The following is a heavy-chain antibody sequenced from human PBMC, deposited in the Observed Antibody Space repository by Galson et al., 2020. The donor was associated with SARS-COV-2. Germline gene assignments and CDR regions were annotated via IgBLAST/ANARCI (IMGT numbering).Heavy chain of an antibody. CDR3: ARAEQYYYDSSGDEFDY. CDR1: GFTFSSYA. D-gene: IGHD3-22*01. V-gene: IGHV3-30*04. J-gene: IGHJ4*02. Sequence: GESLKISCAASGFTFSSYAMHWVRQAPGKGLEWVAVISYDGSNKYYADSVKGRFTISRDNSKNTLYMQMNSLRPEDTAVYYCARAEQYYYDSSGDEFDYWGQGTLVTVSS. CDR2: ISYDGSNK.